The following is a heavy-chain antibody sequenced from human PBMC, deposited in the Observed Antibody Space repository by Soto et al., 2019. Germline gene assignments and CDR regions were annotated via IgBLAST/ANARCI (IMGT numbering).Heavy chain of an antibody. CDR3: ASRDPGTSVDY. Sequence: TLSLTCAVSGGSFTSNNWWTWVRQPPGQGLEWIGEIYRTGSTNYNPSLKSRVTVSLDKSENQFSLKVTSLTAADTAVYYCASRDPGTSVDYWGQGTLVTVSS. V-gene: IGHV4-4*02. CDR2: IYRTGST. D-gene: IGHD1-7*01. CDR1: GGSFTSNNW. J-gene: IGHJ4*02.